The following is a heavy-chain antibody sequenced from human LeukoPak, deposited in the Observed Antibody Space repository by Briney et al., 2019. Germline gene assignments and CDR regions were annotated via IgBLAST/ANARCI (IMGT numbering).Heavy chain of an antibody. CDR3: ARPDYSGTCS. J-gene: IGHJ5*02. V-gene: IGHV3-23*01. D-gene: IGHD1-26*01. CDR2: ISGSGGST. Sequence: TGGSLRLSCAASGFTFSSYAMSWVRQAPGMGLEWVSAISGSGGSTYYADSVKGRFTISRDNAKNSLYLQMNSLRAEDTAVYYCARPDYSGTCSWGPGTLVTVAS. CDR1: GFTFSSYA.